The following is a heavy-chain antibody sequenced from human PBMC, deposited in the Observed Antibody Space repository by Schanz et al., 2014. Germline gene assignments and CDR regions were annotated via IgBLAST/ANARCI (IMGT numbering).Heavy chain of an antibody. Sequence: QVQLVQSGAEMKKPGASVKVSCKASGYTFTSYSMHWVRQAPGQGLEWMGIINPSGGGTSYALRFQGRVTMTRDTSTSTVYMELSSLRSEDTAVYYCARDGVDAAAGGNYWGQGTLVTVSS. J-gene: IGHJ4*02. V-gene: IGHV1-46*03. CDR3: ARDGVDAAAGGNY. CDR2: INPSGGGT. CDR1: GYTFTSYS. D-gene: IGHD6-13*01.